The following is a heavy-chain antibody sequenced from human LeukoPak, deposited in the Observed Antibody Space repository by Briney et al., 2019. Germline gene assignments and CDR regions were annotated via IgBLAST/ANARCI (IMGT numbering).Heavy chain of an antibody. D-gene: IGHD1-26*01. J-gene: IGHJ4*02. V-gene: IGHV1-46*01. CDR2: INPSGGST. CDR3: ARADNRLNYSGSLRN. Sequence: GASVKVSCKASGYTFTSYYMHWVRQAPGQGLEWMGIINPSGGSTSYAQKFQGRVTITTDESTSTAYMELSSLRSEDTAVYYCARADNRLNYSGSLRNWGQGTLVTVSS. CDR1: GYTFTSYY.